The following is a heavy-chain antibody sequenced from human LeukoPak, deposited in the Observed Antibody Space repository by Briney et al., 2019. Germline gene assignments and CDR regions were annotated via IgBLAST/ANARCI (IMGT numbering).Heavy chain of an antibody. CDR2: IYPGDSDT. CDR1: GYSFTNYW. D-gene: IGHD1-26*01. J-gene: IGHJ4*02. CDR3: ARRIYSGSYSTYFDY. V-gene: IGHV5-51*01. Sequence: GESLKTSCKGFGYSFTNYWIGWVRQMPGKGLEWVGIIYPGDSDTRYSPSFQGQVTLSADKSINNAYLQWSSPKASQHAIFFCARRIYSGSYSTYFDYWGQGTLVTVSS.